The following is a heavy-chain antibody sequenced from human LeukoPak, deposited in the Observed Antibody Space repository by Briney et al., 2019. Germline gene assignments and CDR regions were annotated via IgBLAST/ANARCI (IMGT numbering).Heavy chain of an antibody. D-gene: IGHD1-7*01. Sequence: GASVTVSCKASGFTFTSSAMQWVRQARGQRLEWMGWIVVGSGNTNYAQKFQERVTITRDMSTSTAYMELSSLRSEDTAVYYCAASRKRGGTTEKLLDHWGQGTLVTVSS. CDR1: GFTFTSSA. CDR3: AASRKRGGTTEKLLDH. J-gene: IGHJ5*02. CDR2: IVVGSGNT. V-gene: IGHV1-58*02.